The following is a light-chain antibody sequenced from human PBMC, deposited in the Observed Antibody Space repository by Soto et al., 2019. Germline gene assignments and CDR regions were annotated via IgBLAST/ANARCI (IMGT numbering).Light chain of an antibody. J-gene: IGKJ5*01. CDR3: QQSDSIPIT. V-gene: IGKV1-39*01. CDR2: AAS. Sequence: DIQLSQSPSSLSASVGDRVTIPCRASRTISRNLNWYQQKPGKAPKLLIYAASSLQSGVPSRFSGSGSGTDFTLAISSLQPEDFATYYCQQSDSIPITFGQGTRLEIK. CDR1: RTISRN.